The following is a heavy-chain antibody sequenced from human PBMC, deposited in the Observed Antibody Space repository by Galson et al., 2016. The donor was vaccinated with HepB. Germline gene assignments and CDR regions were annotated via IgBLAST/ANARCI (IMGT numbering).Heavy chain of an antibody. Sequence: SLRLSCAASGSTVSSYSMNWVRQAPGKGLEWVSSISSSSSYIYYADSVKGRFTISRDNAKNTLYLQMNSLRAEDAAAYYCAKISLVGYNSGWGGSFDIWGRGTMVTVSS. CDR1: GSTVSSYS. CDR2: ISSSSSYI. J-gene: IGHJ3*02. V-gene: IGHV3-21*04. CDR3: AKISLVGYNSGWGGSFDI. D-gene: IGHD6-19*01.